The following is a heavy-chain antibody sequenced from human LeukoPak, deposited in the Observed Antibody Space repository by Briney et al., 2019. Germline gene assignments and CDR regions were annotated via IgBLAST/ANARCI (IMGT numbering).Heavy chain of an antibody. CDR3: ARRGGSSSRRSPIDY. CDR2: IKQDGSQR. V-gene: IGHV3-7*01. Sequence: RGSLRLSCTASGFTLSDYWITWVRQAPGKGPEWVANIKQDGSQRYYVDSVRGRFTISTDNAKNSLFLQMNGVRAEETAVYYCARRGGSSSRRSPIDYWGQGTLVTVSS. CDR1: GFTLSDYW. J-gene: IGHJ4*02. D-gene: IGHD6-6*01.